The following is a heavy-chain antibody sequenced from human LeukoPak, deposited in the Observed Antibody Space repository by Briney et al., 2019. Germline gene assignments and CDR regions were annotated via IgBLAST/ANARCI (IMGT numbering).Heavy chain of an antibody. Sequence: SETPSLTCSVSGGSVSSSTYHWGWIRQPPGKGLEWIGSIYYTGNTYYNPSLKSRLTISVDTSKNQFSLKVRSVTAADTALYYCARLRTRTPGDYWGQGTLVTVSS. D-gene: IGHD1-1*01. CDR2: IYYTGNT. V-gene: IGHV4-39*01. CDR1: GGSVSSSTYH. J-gene: IGHJ4*02. CDR3: ARLRTRTPGDY.